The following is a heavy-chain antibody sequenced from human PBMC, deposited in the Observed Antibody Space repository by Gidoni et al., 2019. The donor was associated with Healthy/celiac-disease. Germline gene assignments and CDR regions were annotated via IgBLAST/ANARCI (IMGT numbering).Heavy chain of an antibody. J-gene: IGHJ4*02. Sequence: QVQLVQSGAEVKKPGASVKVSCKASGYTFTSYGISWVRQAPGQGLEWMGWISAYNGNTNYAQKLQGRVTMTTDTSTSTAYMELRSLRSDDTAVYYCARDTPGTMVQGVMIPLDYWGQGTLVTVSS. CDR1: GYTFTSYG. CDR3: ARDTPGTMVQGVMIPLDY. CDR2: ISAYNGNT. D-gene: IGHD3-10*01. V-gene: IGHV1-18*01.